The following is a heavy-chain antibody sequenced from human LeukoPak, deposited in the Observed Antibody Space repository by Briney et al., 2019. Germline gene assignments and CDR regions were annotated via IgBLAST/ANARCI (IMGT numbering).Heavy chain of an antibody. CDR2: ISGSGRST. J-gene: IGHJ4*02. V-gene: IGHV3-23*01. CDR1: GFTFSSYA. D-gene: IGHD3-10*01. Sequence: PGRSLRLSCAASGFTFSSYAMHWVRQAPGKGLEWVSAISGSGRSTYYADSVKGRFTISRDNSKNMLYLQMNSLRAEDTALYYCAKDPLVRGLTYDHWGQGTLVTVSS. CDR3: AKDPLVRGLTYDH.